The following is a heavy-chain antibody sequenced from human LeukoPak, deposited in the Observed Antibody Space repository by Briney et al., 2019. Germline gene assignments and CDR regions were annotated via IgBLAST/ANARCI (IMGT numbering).Heavy chain of an antibody. V-gene: IGHV4-34*01. CDR3: AIGRTLSYFDY. D-gene: IGHD1-14*01. CDR1: GGSFSGYY. Sequence: PSETLSLTCAVYGGSFSGYYWSWIRQPPGKGLEWIGEINHSGSTNYNPSLKGRVTISVDTSKNQFSLKLSSVTAADTAVYYCAIGRTLSYFDYWGQGTLVTVSS. CDR2: INHSGST. J-gene: IGHJ4*02.